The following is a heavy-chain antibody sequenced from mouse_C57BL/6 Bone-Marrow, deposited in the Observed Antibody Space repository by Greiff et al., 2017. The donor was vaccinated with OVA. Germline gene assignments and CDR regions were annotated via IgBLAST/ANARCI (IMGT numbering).Heavy chain of an antibody. V-gene: IGHV1-64*01. Sequence: QVQLQQPGAELVKPGASVKLSCKASGYTFTSYWMHWVKQRPGQGLEWIGMIHPNSGSTNYNEKFKSKATLTVDKSSSTAYMQLSSLTSEDSAVYYDARHGSSWLYYFDYWGQGTTLTVSS. CDR3: ARHGSSWLYYFDY. D-gene: IGHD1-1*01. J-gene: IGHJ2*01. CDR1: GYTFTSYW. CDR2: IHPNSGST.